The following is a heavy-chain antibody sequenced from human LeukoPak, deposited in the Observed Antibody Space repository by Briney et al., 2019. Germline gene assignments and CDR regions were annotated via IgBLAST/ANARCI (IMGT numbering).Heavy chain of an antibody. D-gene: IGHD5-24*01. V-gene: IGHV3-48*04. Sequence: GGSLRLSCSASGSTFSSYWMTWVRQAPGKGLEWVSYISSSSSNTIYYADSVKGRFTISRDNAKNSLYLQMNSLRAEDTAVYYCARDYEWLQTLVDPWGQGTLVTVSS. CDR3: ARDYEWLQTLVDP. J-gene: IGHJ5*02. CDR2: ISSSSSNTI. CDR1: GSTFSSYW.